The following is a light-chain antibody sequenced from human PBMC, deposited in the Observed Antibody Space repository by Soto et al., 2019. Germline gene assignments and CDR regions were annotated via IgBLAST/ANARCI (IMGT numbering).Light chain of an antibody. Sequence: DIQMTQSPSTLPASVGDRVTITCRASRSISSWLAWYQQKPGKAPKLLLYKASSLESGVPSRFSGSGSGTEFTLTISSLQPEDFATYYCQQYGSYSRTFGQGTKVEIK. J-gene: IGKJ1*01. CDR3: QQYGSYSRT. V-gene: IGKV1-5*03. CDR1: RSISSW. CDR2: KAS.